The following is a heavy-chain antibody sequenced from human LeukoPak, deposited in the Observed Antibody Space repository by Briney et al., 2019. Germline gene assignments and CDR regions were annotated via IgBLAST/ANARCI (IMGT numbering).Heavy chain of an antibody. D-gene: IGHD2-15*01. CDR3: ASDADCGAASCPPEFCCFDL. J-gene: IGHJ2*01. Sequence: SETLSLTCTVSGGSISSYYWSWIRQPPGKGLEWIGYIYYRGSTNYNPSLTSGDTISVETSTNQFSLKLSSVTAADTAVYYYASDADCGAASCPPEFCCFDLLGRGTPVTVFS. V-gene: IGHV4-59*01. CDR1: GGSISSYY. CDR2: IYYRGST.